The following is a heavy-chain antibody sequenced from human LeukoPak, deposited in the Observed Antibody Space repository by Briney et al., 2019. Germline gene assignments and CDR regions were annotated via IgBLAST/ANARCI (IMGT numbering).Heavy chain of an antibody. CDR2: AYYNGNT. CDR3: ARGHPPNLDV. CDR1: GGSIGTGH. V-gene: IGHV4-59*01. J-gene: IGHJ6*02. Sequence: PSETLSLTCTISGGSIGTGHWSWIRQPPGKGLDWIGYAYYNGNTNYNLSLNSRVTISVDTSNNHFSLRLTSVTTADTAVYYCARGHPPNLDVWGQGTTVTVSS.